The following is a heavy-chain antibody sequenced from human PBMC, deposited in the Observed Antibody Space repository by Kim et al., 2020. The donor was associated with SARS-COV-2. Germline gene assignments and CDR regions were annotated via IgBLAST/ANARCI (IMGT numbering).Heavy chain of an antibody. D-gene: IGHD3-16*01. CDR3: ARGSGGTWYFDL. V-gene: IGHV3-13*01. J-gene: IGHJ2*01. CDR1: GFTFSSYD. CDR2: IGTAGDT. Sequence: GGSLRLSCAASGFTFSSYDMHWVRQATGKGLEWVSAIGTAGDTYYPGSVKGRFTISRENAKNSLYLQMNSLRAGDTAVYYCARGSGGTWYFDLWGRGTLVTVSS.